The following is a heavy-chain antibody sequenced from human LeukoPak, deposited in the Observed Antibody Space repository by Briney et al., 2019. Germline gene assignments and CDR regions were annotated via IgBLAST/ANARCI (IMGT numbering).Heavy chain of an antibody. CDR3: AKLGGNTGEHYYFDY. CDR1: GFTFSSYA. D-gene: IGHD4-23*01. V-gene: IGHV3-23*01. CDR2: ISGSGGPT. J-gene: IGHJ4*02. Sequence: PGGSLRLSCAASGFTFSSYAMSWVRQAPGKGLEWVSAISGSGGPTYYADSVKGRFTISRDNSKNTLYLTMNSLRAEDTAVYYCAKLGGNTGEHYYFDYWGQGTLVTVSS.